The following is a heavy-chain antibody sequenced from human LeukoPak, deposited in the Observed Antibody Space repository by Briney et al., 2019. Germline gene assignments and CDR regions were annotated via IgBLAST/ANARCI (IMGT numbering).Heavy chain of an antibody. Sequence: ASVKVSCKASVGTFSSYAISWVRQAPGHPLEWVGRIIAILGIADYAQKFQGRVTITAHKSTSTAYMELSSLRSEDTAVYYCAGVEYDGIAAAGSLDYWGQGTLVTVSS. D-gene: IGHD6-13*01. V-gene: IGHV1-69*04. CDR3: AGVEYDGIAAAGSLDY. CDR1: VGTFSSYA. CDR2: IIAILGIA. J-gene: IGHJ4*02.